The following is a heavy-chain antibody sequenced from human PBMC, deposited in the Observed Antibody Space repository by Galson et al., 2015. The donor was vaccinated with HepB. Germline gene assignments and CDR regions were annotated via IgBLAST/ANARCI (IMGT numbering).Heavy chain of an antibody. CDR1: GSTFTSYG. CDR3: ARVLRFLEWLPPDAFDI. Sequence: SVKVSCKASGSTFTSYGISWVRQAPGQGLEWMGWISAYNGNTNYAQKLQGRVTMTTDTSTSTAYMELRSLRSDDTAVYYCARVLRFLEWLPPDAFDIWGQGTMVTVSS. D-gene: IGHD3-3*01. CDR2: ISAYNGNT. V-gene: IGHV1-18*01. J-gene: IGHJ3*02.